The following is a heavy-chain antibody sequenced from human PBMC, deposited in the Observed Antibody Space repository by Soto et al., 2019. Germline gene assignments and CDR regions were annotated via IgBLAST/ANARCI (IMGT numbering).Heavy chain of an antibody. CDR1: GGSIRSYY. Sequence: PSETLSLTCTVSGGSIRSYYWSWIRQPPGKGLEWIGYIYYSGSTNYNPSLKSRVTISVDTSKNQFSLRLSSVTAADTAVYYCADMRGQWLPRDWGQGILVTVSS. CDR2: IYYSGST. J-gene: IGHJ4*02. CDR3: ADMRGQWLPRD. D-gene: IGHD6-19*01. V-gene: IGHV4-59*08.